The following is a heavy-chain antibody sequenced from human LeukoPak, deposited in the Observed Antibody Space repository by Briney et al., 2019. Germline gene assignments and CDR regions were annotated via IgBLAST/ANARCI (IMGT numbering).Heavy chain of an antibody. CDR1: GYTFTGYY. J-gene: IGHJ6*03. V-gene: IGHV1-2*02. CDR3: ARECIAVAGGGPHYYYYYMDV. CDR2: INPNSGGT. D-gene: IGHD6-19*01. Sequence: ASVKVSCKASGYTFTGYYIHWVRQAPGQGLEWMGWINPNSGGTNYAQKFQGRVTMTSDTSISTAYMELSRLRSDDTAVYYCARECIAVAGGGPHYYYYYMDVWGKGTTVTVSS.